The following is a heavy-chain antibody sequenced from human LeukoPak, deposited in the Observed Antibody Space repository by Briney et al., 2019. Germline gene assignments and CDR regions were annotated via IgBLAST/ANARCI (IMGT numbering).Heavy chain of an antibody. J-gene: IGHJ5*02. CDR3: ARDANVGANWFDP. CDR2: ISSSSSTI. V-gene: IGHV3-48*01. CDR1: GFTFSSYS. Sequence: GGSLRLSCAASGFTFSSYSMNWVRQAPGKGLEWVSYISSSSSTIYYADSVKGRFTISRDNAKNSLYLQMSSLRAEDTAVYYCARDANVGANWFDPWGQGALVTVSS. D-gene: IGHD1-26*01.